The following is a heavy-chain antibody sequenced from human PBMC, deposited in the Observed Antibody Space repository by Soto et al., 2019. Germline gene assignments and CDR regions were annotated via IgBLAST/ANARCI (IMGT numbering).Heavy chain of an antibody. Sequence: QITLKESGPPLVKPTQTLTLTCTFSGFSLSSTRMAVGWIRQPQGKALEWLALIYWDDDKRYSPFLKSRLTITKDTSKNQVVLTMSNMDPVDTARYYCAHIVVAGLGYYFDYWGQGTLVTVSS. V-gene: IGHV2-5*02. CDR3: AHIVVAGLGYYFDY. D-gene: IGHD6-19*01. CDR1: GFSLSSTRMA. CDR2: IYWDDDK. J-gene: IGHJ4*02.